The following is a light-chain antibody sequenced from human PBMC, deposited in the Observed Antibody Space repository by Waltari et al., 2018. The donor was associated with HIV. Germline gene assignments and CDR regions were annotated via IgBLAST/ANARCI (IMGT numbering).Light chain of an antibody. V-gene: IGLV2-14*01. CDR1: SSDFGFYNY. J-gene: IGLJ2*01. CDR3: TSYTPSDTLV. CDR2: EVT. Sequence: QSALTQPASVSGSPGQSITISCSGTSSDFGFYNYVSWYQQVPGQVPKVIIYEVTSRPSVVSDRFSGSRSGNTASLTISGLQPEDEADYYCTSYTPSDTLVFGGGTKVTVL.